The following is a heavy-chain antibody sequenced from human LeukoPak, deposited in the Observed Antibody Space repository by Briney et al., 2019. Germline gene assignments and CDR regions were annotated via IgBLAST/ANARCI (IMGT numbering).Heavy chain of an antibody. CDR3: ARGLRATTVTHYYYGMDV. D-gene: IGHD5-12*01. CDR1: GGSFSGYY. V-gene: IGHV4-34*01. Sequence: SETLSLTCAVYGGSFSGYYWSWIRQPPGKGLEWIGEINHSGSTNYNPSLKSRVTISVDTSKNQFSLKLSSVTAADTAVYYCARGLRATTVTHYYYGMDVWGKGTTVTVPS. CDR2: INHSGST. J-gene: IGHJ6*04.